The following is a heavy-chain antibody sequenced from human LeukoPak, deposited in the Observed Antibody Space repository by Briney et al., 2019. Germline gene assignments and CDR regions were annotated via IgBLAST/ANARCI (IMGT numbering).Heavy chain of an antibody. J-gene: IGHJ4*02. CDR3: ARGPTYPYYDFWSGPDQYYFDY. Sequence: SETLSLTCTVSGGSISSYYWSWIRQPPGKGLEWIGYIYYSGSTNYNPSLKSRVAISVDTPKNQFSLKLSSVTAADTAVYYCARGPTYPYYDFWSGPDQYYFDYWGQGTLVTVSS. CDR1: GGSISSYY. V-gene: IGHV4-59*01. D-gene: IGHD3-3*01. CDR2: IYYSGST.